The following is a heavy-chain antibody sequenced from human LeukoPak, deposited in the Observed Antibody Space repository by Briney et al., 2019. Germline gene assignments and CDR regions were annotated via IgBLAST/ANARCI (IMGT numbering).Heavy chain of an antibody. V-gene: IGHV4-59*01. J-gene: IGHJ5*02. Sequence: SQTLSLTCTVSGGSISSYYWSWIRQPPGKGLEWIGYIYYSGSTNYSPSLKSRVTISVDTSKNQFSLKLSSVTAADTAVYYCARDHYYYGSGSYYNSWFDPWGQGTLVTVSS. D-gene: IGHD3-10*01. CDR1: GGSISSYY. CDR3: ARDHYYYGSGSYYNSWFDP. CDR2: IYYSGST.